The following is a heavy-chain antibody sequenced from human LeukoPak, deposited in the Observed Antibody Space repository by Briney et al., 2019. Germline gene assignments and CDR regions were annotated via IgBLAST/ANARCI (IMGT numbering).Heavy chain of an antibody. J-gene: IGHJ5*02. CDR3: AAKTFSTTGTTVVGWFDP. D-gene: IGHD1-1*01. Sequence: PGGSLRLSCAASGFTFSSYSMNWVRQAPGKGLEWVSYISSSSSTIYYADSVKGRFTISRDNAKNSLYLQMNSLRAEDTAVYYCAAKTFSTTGTTVVGWFDPWGQGTLVTVSS. CDR1: GFTFSSYS. CDR2: ISSSSSTI. V-gene: IGHV3-48*04.